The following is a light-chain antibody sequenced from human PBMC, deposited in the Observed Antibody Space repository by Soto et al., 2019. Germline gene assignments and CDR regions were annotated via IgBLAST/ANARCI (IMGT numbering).Light chain of an antibody. V-gene: IGKV1-39*01. CDR1: QSITTY. CDR3: QQSYRLPLT. Sequence: DIQMTQSPSSLSASVGDRVTITCRASQSITTYLNWYRQKPGKAPKLLIYAASYLQSGVPSNFSGSGSGTDFTLSIVTLQPEDFGTYFCQQSYRLPLTFGGGTKVDIK. CDR2: AAS. J-gene: IGKJ4*01.